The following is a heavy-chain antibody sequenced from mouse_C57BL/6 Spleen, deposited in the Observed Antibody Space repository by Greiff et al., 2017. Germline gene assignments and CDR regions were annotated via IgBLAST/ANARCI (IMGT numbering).Heavy chain of an antibody. V-gene: IGHV7-3*01. D-gene: IGHD2-1*01. Sequence: DVKLVESGGGLVQPGGSLSLSCAASGFTFTDYYMSWVRQPPGKALEWLGFIRNKANGYTTEYSASVKGRFTISRDNSQIILYLQMNALRAEDSATYYCARYIPPVYPYYARDYWGQGTSVTGSS. CDR3: ARYIPPVYPYYARDY. CDR2: IRNKANGYTT. CDR1: GFTFTDYY. J-gene: IGHJ4*01.